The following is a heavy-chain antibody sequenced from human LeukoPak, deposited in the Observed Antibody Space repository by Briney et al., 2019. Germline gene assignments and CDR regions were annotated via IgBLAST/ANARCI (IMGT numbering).Heavy chain of an antibody. Sequence: QPGGSLRLSCAAPGFIFDDYAIHWVRQAPGKGLEWVSRINSDGSSTTYAESVKGRFTISRDNAKNTLYLQMNSLRAEDTAVYYCARVTSSRGAIDIWGQGTMVTVSS. CDR1: GFIFDDYA. CDR2: INSDGSST. CDR3: ARVTSSRGAIDI. J-gene: IGHJ3*02. V-gene: IGHV3-74*01. D-gene: IGHD6-13*01.